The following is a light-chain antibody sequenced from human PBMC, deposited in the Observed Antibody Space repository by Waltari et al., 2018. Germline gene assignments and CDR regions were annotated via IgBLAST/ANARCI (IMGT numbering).Light chain of an antibody. Sequence: EIVMTQSPAILSVSLGERATLSCRASQNIGSNLGWYQQKPGQAPRLLIYGASTRATGVPARFSGSGSGTDFTLTISSLQSEDFAVYYCQHYHNWPPWTFGQGTTVEIK. CDR2: GAS. CDR1: QNIGSN. V-gene: IGKV3-15*01. J-gene: IGKJ1*01. CDR3: QHYHNWPPWT.